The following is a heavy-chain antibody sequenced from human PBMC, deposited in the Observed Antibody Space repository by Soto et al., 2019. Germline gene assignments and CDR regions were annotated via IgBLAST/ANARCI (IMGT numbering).Heavy chain of an antibody. Sequence: PGESLKISCKGSGYSFTSYWISWVRQMPGKGLEWMGRIDPSDSYTNYSPSFQGHVTISADKSISTAYLQWSSLKASDTAMYYCASQSYCGGDCYPDAFDIWGQGTMVTVSS. D-gene: IGHD2-21*02. CDR2: IDPSDSYT. V-gene: IGHV5-10-1*01. CDR3: ASQSYCGGDCYPDAFDI. J-gene: IGHJ3*02. CDR1: GYSFTSYW.